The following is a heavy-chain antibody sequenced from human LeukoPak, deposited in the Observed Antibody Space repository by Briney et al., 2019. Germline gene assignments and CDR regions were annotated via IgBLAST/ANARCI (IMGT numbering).Heavy chain of an antibody. Sequence: SETLSLTCTVSGGSISSGGYYWSWIRQHPGKGLEWIGYIYYSGGTYYNPSLKSRVTISVDTSKNQFSLKLSSVTAADTAVYYCARVGLGYCSSTSCFDNWFDPWGQGTLVTVSS. CDR3: ARVGLGYCSSTSCFDNWFDP. J-gene: IGHJ5*02. CDR2: IYYSGGT. CDR1: GGSISSGGYY. V-gene: IGHV4-31*03. D-gene: IGHD2-2*01.